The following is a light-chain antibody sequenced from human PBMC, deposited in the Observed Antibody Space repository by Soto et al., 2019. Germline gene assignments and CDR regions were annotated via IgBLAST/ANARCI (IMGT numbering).Light chain of an antibody. V-gene: IGKV4-1*01. J-gene: IGKJ4*01. Sequence: DIVMTQSPDSLAVSLGERATINCKSSQSVLYSSNNKNYLAWYQQKPGQPPKLLIYWASTRESGVPDRFSGSRSGTDFTLTISSLQAEDVAVYYCQQYYSTPLTFGGGNKAEIK. CDR3: QQYYSTPLT. CDR1: QSVLYSSNNKNY. CDR2: WAS.